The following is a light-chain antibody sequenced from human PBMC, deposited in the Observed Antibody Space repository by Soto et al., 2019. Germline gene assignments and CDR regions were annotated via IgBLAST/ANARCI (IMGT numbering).Light chain of an antibody. CDR1: SSDVWSYDL. J-gene: IGLJ2*01. Sequence: QSALTQPASVSGSPGQSITISCTGTSSDVWSYDLVSWYQQHPGKAPKLMIYEGSQRPSGVSNRFSGSKSGNTASLTIFGLQADDEADYYCFSYAGTTNVAFGTGTKLTVL. CDR3: FSYAGTTNVA. CDR2: EGS. V-gene: IGLV2-23*01.